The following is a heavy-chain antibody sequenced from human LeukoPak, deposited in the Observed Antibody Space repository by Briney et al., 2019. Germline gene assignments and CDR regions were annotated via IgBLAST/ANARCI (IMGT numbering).Heavy chain of an antibody. CDR2: IYSGGST. D-gene: IGHD1-26*01. Sequence: GGSLRLSCAASGFTVTSNYMSWVRQAPGKGLEWVSVIYSGGSTYYADSVKGRFTSSRDNSKNTLYLQMNRLRAEDTAVYYCARGSIVGATSAFDIWGQGTMVTVSS. J-gene: IGHJ3*02. CDR3: ARGSIVGATSAFDI. V-gene: IGHV3-66*02. CDR1: GFTVTSNY.